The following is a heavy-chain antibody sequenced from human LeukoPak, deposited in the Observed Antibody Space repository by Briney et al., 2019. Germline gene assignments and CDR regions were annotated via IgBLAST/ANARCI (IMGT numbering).Heavy chain of an antibody. D-gene: IGHD6-19*01. V-gene: IGHV4-59*01. CDR3: ARAHDYKQWLAINRRDDAFDI. CDR1: GGSISSYY. Sequence: PSETLSLTCTVSGGSISSYYWSWIRKPPGKGLEWIGYIYYSGSTNYNPSLKSRVTISVDTSKNQFSLKLSSVTAADTAVYYCARAHDYKQWLAINRRDDAFDIWGQGTMVTVSS. CDR2: IYYSGST. J-gene: IGHJ3*02.